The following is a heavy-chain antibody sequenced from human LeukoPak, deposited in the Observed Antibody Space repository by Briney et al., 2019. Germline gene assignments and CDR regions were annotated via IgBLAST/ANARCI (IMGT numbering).Heavy chain of an antibody. CDR3: AKDRPNYHESNGHYYRPNGDY. CDR2: ITSSGDAT. D-gene: IGHD3-22*01. J-gene: IGHJ4*02. CDR1: GFTFNIYS. V-gene: IGHV3-23*01. Sequence: GGSLRLSCAASGFTFNIYSMSWVRQAPGKGLEWVSSITSSGDATFYADSVKDRFTISRDNSKNTLYLQMSRPRAEDTAVYYCAKDRPNYHESNGHYYRPNGDYWGQGTLVTVSS.